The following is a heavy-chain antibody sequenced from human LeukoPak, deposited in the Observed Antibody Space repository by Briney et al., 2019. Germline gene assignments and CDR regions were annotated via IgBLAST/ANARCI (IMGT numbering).Heavy chain of an antibody. Sequence: PSETLSLTCTVSCGSFRNYYWSCMRQPPGERLEWIGRLYNSGSTNYNPPVKSRVTMSVDTSNNQFSLKLTSVTAADTAVYYWAGQPPQYYGMDVSGQGTTVTVSS. J-gene: IGHJ6*02. CDR1: CGSFRNYY. CDR2: LYNSGST. CDR3: AGQPPQYYGMDV. D-gene: IGHD1-14*01. V-gene: IGHV4-4*07.